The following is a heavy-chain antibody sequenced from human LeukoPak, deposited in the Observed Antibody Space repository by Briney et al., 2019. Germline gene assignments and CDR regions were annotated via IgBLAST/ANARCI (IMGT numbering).Heavy chain of an antibody. V-gene: IGHV3-7*01. J-gene: IGHJ4*02. CDR2: IKQDGSEK. CDR1: GFTFSSYW. Sequence: PGGSLRLSCAASGFTFSSYWMSWVRQAPGKGLEWVANIKQDGSEKYYVDSVKGRFTISRDNAKNSLYLQMNSLRAEDTAVYYCARDQDYVWGSYRPYYFDYWAREPWSPSPQ. D-gene: IGHD3-16*02. CDR3: ARDQDYVWGSYRPYYFDY.